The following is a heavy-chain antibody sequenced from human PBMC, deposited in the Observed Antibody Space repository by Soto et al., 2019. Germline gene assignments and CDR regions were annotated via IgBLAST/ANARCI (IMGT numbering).Heavy chain of an antibody. V-gene: IGHV1-69*13. J-gene: IGHJ6*02. D-gene: IGHD4-4*01. CDR2: IIPIFGTA. CDR1: GGTFSSYA. Sequence: ASVKVSCKASGGTFSSYAISWVRQAPGQGLEWMGGIIPIFGTANYAQKFQGRVTITADESTSTAYMELSSLRSEDTAVYYCARRTTTGQDVYCYYGMDVWGQGTTVTVSS. CDR3: ARRTTTGQDVYCYYGMDV.